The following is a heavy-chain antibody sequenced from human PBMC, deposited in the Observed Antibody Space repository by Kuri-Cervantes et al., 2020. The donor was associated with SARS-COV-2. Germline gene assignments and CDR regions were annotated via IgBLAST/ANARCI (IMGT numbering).Heavy chain of an antibody. Sequence: GGSLRLSCAASGFTLSAYYMSWIRQAPGKGLEWVSYISSSSSTIYYADSVKGRFTISRDNSKNTLYLQMNSLRAEDTAVYYCARSHKDIVVVPAARGYCYGMDVWGRGTTVTVSS. J-gene: IGHJ6*02. CDR3: ARSHKDIVVVPAARGYCYGMDV. D-gene: IGHD2-2*01. V-gene: IGHV3-11*04. CDR2: ISSSSSTI. CDR1: GFTLSAYY.